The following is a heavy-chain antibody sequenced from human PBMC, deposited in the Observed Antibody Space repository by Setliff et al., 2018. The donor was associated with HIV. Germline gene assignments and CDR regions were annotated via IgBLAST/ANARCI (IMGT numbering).Heavy chain of an antibody. CDR3: AVRRYYDSTGYYDN. CDR1: GYSISSGYY. D-gene: IGHD3-22*01. Sequence: SETLSLTCAVSGYSISSGYYWGWIRQPPGKGLEWIGSIDHSGSTYYNPSLKSGVTIPVDKSKNQYSLKLTSVTAADTAVYYCAVRRYYDSTGYYDNWGQGTLVTVSS. CDR2: IDHSGST. V-gene: IGHV4-38-2*01. J-gene: IGHJ4*02.